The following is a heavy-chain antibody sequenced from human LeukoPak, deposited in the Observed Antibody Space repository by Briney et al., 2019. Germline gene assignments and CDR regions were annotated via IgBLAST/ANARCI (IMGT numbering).Heavy chain of an antibody. CDR1: GPSISSSSYY. V-gene: IGHV4-39*01. CDR3: ARNLRGRSWYRLDY. Sequence: SASLSLTCTVAGPSISSSSYYSGRIREPPWKGLEWIGRIYYSGSTYYHPSLKSRVTISVDTSKNQFSLKLSSVTAADTAVYYCARNLRGRSWYRLDYWGQGTLVTVSS. CDR2: IYYSGST. J-gene: IGHJ4*02. D-gene: IGHD6-13*01.